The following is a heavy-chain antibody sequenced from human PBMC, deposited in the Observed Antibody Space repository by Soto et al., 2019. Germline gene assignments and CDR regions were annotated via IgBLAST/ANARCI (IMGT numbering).Heavy chain of an antibody. CDR2: IKQDGSEK. V-gene: IGHV3-7*05. CDR1: GFTFSSYW. D-gene: IGHD3-22*01. J-gene: IGHJ4*02. CDR3: ARVLYYYDSSGYFQTLNYFDY. Sequence: GGSLRLSCAASGFTFSSYWMSWVRQAPGKGLEWVANIKQDGSEKYYVDSVKGRFTISRDNAKNSLYLQMNSLRAEDTAVYYCARVLYYYDSSGYFQTLNYFDYWGQGTLVTVSS.